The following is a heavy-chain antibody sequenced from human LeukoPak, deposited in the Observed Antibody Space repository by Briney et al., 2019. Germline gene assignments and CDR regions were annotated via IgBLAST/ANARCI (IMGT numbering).Heavy chain of an antibody. J-gene: IGHJ2*01. D-gene: IGHD1/OR15-1a*01. Sequence: GGSLRLSCAASGFTFSSYEMNWVRQAPGKGLEWVSYISSSGSTIYYADSVKGRFTISRDNAKNSLYLQMNSLRAEDTALYYCARELGHYWYFDLWGRGTLVTVSS. V-gene: IGHV3-48*03. CDR2: ISSSGSTI. CDR3: ARELGHYWYFDL. CDR1: GFTFSSYE.